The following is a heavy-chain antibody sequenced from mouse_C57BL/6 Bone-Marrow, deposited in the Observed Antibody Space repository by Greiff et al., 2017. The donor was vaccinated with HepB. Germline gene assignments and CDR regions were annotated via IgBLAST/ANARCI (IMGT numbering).Heavy chain of an antibody. CDR1: GYTFTSYW. J-gene: IGHJ1*03. V-gene: IGHV1-69*01. D-gene: IGHD2-4*01. Sequence: VQLQQPGAELVMPGASVKLSCKASGYTFTSYWMHWVKQRPGQGLEWIGEIDPSDSYTNYNQKFKGKSTLTVDKSSSTAYMQLSSLTSEDSAVYYCAIYYDYVWYFDVWGTGTTVTVSS. CDR2: IDPSDSYT. CDR3: AIYYDYVWYFDV.